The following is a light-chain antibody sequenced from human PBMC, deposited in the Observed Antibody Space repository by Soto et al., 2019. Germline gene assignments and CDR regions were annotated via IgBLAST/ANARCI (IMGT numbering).Light chain of an antibody. CDR1: QSVSSSY. CDR3: HQYNKYPQT. Sequence: VMTTPRVTESXSRGDRXSLXFXASQSVSSSYLAWYQQKPGQPPRLLIYGASSRATGIPARFSGSGSGTEFTLTISSLQSEDFAVYYCHQYNKYPQTFGQGTKVDIK. CDR2: GAS. V-gene: IGKV3-15*01. J-gene: IGKJ1*01.